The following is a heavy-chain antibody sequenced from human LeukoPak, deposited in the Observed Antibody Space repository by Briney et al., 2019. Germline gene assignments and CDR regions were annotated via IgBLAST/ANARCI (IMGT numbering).Heavy chain of an antibody. CDR1: GDSVYSNTGA. D-gene: IGHD2-2*02. Sequence: SQTLSLTCAIFGDSVYSNTGAWNWIRQSPSRGLEWLGRTFYRSQWYNDYAVSVRGRISVNPDTSKNQFSLQLNSVTPEDTALYYCAREEANTYTFEYWGQGTLVTVSS. V-gene: IGHV6-1*01. CDR2: TFYRSQWYN. CDR3: AREEANTYTFEY. J-gene: IGHJ4*02.